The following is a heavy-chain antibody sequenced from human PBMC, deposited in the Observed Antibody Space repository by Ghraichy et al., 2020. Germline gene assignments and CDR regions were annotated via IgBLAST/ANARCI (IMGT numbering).Heavy chain of an antibody. Sequence: GESLNISCKGSGYDFSRYWIAWVRQMPGKGLEWMGIIYPGSSEKRNSPSFQGQVTITVDKSISTAYLQWSSLKASDTAMYYCARWGMGGYCSGCSCYGLTLDMWGQGTMVTVSS. CDR1: GYDFSRYW. V-gene: IGHV5-51*01. CDR3: ARWGMGGYCSGCSCYGLTLDM. D-gene: IGHD2-15*01. J-gene: IGHJ3*02. CDR2: IYPGSSEK.